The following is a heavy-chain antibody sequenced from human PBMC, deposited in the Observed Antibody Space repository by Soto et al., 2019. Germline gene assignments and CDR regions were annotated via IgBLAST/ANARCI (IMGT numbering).Heavy chain of an antibody. Sequence: GGSLRLSCAASGFTFSSYAMNWVRQAPGKGLEWVSAMSGSGGSTYYADSVKGRFTISRDNSKNTLFLQMNSLRAEDTAVYYCAKDRLGRSSSRIDYWGQGTLVTVSS. J-gene: IGHJ4*02. V-gene: IGHV3-23*01. CDR1: GFTFSSYA. CDR3: AKDRLGRSSSRIDY. D-gene: IGHD2-15*01. CDR2: MSGSGGST.